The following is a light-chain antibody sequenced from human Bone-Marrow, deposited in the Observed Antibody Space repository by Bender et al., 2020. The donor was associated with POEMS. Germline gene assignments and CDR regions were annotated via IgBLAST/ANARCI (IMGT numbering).Light chain of an antibody. J-gene: IGLJ2*01. CDR1: SSDVGGYDS. Sequence: QSALTQPPSASGSPGQSVTISCTGSSSDVGGYDSVSWYQHHPGKAPKLMIYEVNKRPSGVPDRFSGSKSGNTASLTVSGLQAEDEADYYCCSYAGSSTVIFGGGTKLTVL. CDR2: EVN. CDR3: CSYAGSSTVI. V-gene: IGLV2-8*01.